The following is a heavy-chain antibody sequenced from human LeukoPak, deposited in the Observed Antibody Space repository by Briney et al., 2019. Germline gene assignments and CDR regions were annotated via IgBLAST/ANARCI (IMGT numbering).Heavy chain of an antibody. V-gene: IGHV1-18*01. J-gene: IGHJ4*02. CDR3: ARDSVSMITFGGVIPRPFDY. D-gene: IGHD3-16*02. CDR2: ISAYNGNT. CDR1: GYTFTSYG. Sequence: GASVKVSCKASGYTFTSYGISGVRQAPGQGLEWMGWISAYNGNTNYAQKLQGRVTMTTDTSTSTAYMELRSLRSDDTAVYYCARDSVSMITFGGVIPRPFDYWGQGTLVTVSS.